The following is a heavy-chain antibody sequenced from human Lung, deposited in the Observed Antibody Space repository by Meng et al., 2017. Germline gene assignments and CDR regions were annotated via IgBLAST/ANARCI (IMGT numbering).Heavy chain of an antibody. CDR2: INPKSGDT. CDR1: GYMCPAYY. J-gene: IGHJ4*02. Sequence: QVQLVQAGAEVQKTGASVKGSCQPSGYMCPAYYIHWVRRAPGQGLEWMGRINPKSGDTHYAQKFQARVTVTGDTSISTAYMELSGLRSDDTAMYYCARDEDISAAGKLFGDYWGQGTLVTVSS. V-gene: IGHV1-2*06. D-gene: IGHD6-25*01. CDR3: ARDEDISAAGKLFGDY.